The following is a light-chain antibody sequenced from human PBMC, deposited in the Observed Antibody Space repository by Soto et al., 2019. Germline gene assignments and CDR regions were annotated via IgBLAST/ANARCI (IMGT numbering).Light chain of an antibody. CDR3: QQYKDWPPLT. J-gene: IGKJ4*01. V-gene: IGKV3D-15*01. CDR1: QSVNIN. Sequence: EIAMTQSPVTLSASPGERVTLSCRASQSVNINLAWYQQRPGQAPRVLIYGASNRASGIPDGFSGSGSGTDFTLTTSSLEPDDFAVYYCQQYKDWPPLTFGGGTRVEIK. CDR2: GAS.